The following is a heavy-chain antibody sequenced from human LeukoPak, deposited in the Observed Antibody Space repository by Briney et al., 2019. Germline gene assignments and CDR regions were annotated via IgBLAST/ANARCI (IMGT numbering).Heavy chain of an antibody. CDR1: GFTFSSFA. CDR2: IRSKTYGGTA. J-gene: IGHJ4*02. Sequence: PGGSLRLSCAASGFTFSSFAMTWVRQAPGKGLEWVGFIRSKTYGGTADYAASVEGRFTISRDDSHNIVYLQLNSLKTEDTAVYYCTRGLEGFTAYDDYWGQGTLVTVSS. D-gene: IGHD5-12*01. V-gene: IGHV3-49*04. CDR3: TRGLEGFTAYDDY.